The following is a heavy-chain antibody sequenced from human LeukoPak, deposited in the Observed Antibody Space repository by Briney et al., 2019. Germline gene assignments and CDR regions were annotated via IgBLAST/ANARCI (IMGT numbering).Heavy chain of an antibody. CDR1: GLTFSKAW. V-gene: IGHV3-15*01. D-gene: IGHD3-10*01. CDR2: IKSKTDGETT. J-gene: IGHJ4*02. Sequence: GGSLRLSCAASGLTFSKAWVSWVRQAPGKRLEWVGRIKSKTDGETTDYATPVKGRFTISRDDSKDTLYLQMNSLKTEDTAVYYCTTEGYYVSGIYWGQGTLVTVSS. CDR3: TTEGYYVSGIY.